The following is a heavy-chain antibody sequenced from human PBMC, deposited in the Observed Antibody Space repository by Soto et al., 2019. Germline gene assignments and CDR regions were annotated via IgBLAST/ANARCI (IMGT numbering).Heavy chain of an antibody. V-gene: IGHV3-30*18. CDR1: GFTFSSYG. Sequence: QVQLVESGGGVVQPGRSLRLSCAASGFTFSSYGMHWVRQAPGKGLEWVAVISYDGSNKYYADSVKGRFTISRDNSKNTLYLQMNSLRADDTAVYYCEKSSWSGVRGATDYWGQGTLVTVSS. J-gene: IGHJ4*02. CDR3: EKSSWSGVRGATDY. CDR2: ISYDGSNK. D-gene: IGHD3-10*01.